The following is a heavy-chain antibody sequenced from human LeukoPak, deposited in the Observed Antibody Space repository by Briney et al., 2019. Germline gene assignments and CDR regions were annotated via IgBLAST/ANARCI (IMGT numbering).Heavy chain of an antibody. J-gene: IGHJ4*02. CDR1: GGSFSGYY. CDR2: INHSGST. Sequence: SETLSLTCAVHGGSFSGYYWSWIRQPPGKGLEWIGEINHSGSTNYNPSLKSRVTISVDTSKNQFSLKLSSVTGADTAVYYCAREGVVGAYGHFDYWGQGTLVTVSS. D-gene: IGHD2-15*01. CDR3: AREGVVGAYGHFDY. V-gene: IGHV4-34*01.